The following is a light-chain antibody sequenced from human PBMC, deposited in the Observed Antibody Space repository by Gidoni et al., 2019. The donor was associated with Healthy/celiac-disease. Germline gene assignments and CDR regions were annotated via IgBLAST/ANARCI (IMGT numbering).Light chain of an antibody. V-gene: IGKV3-20*01. CDR3: QQYGSSPPLT. CDR1: QSVSSSY. Sequence: ELPLTQSPCTLSLSPGERATLSCRASQSVSSSYLAWYQQKPGQAPRLLIYGASSRATGIPDRFSGSGSGTDFTLTISRLEPEDFAVYYCQQYGSSPPLTFGGGTKVEIK. J-gene: IGKJ4*01. CDR2: GAS.